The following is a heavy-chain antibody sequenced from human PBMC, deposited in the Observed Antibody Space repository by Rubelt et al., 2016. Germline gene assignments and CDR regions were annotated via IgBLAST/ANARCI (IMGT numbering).Heavy chain of an antibody. CDR3: ARVAVGGLDAFDI. CDR1: GGSISSSNW. D-gene: IGHD2-15*01. J-gene: IGHJ3*02. CDR2: IYHSGST. Sequence: QVQLQESGPGLVKPSGTLSLTCAVSGGSISSSNWWSWVRQPPGKGLDWIGEIYHSGSTNYNPSLNSRVTISVDKSKNQFSLKLSSVTAADTAVYYCARVAVGGLDAFDIWGQGTMVTVSS. V-gene: IGHV4-4*02.